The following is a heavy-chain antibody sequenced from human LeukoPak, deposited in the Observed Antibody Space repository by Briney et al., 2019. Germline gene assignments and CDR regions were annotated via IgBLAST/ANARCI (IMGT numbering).Heavy chain of an antibody. Sequence: PGRSLRLSCAVSGFTFTYYAMHWVRQATGKGLEWVAVISHDGSNQQYADSVRGQVTISRDNSKSTLYLQMASLRAGDTAVYYCARQGDTGSWYFDYWGQGTLVTVSS. J-gene: IGHJ4*02. CDR1: GFTFTYYA. CDR3: ARQGDTGSWYFDY. D-gene: IGHD2-21*02. V-gene: IGHV3-30-3*01. CDR2: ISHDGSNQ.